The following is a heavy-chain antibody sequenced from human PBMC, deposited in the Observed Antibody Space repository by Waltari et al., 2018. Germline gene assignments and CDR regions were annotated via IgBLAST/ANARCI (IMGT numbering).Heavy chain of an antibody. CDR1: GFNVSSNY. D-gene: IGHD6-13*01. J-gene: IGHJ4*02. Sequence: HLVESGGGLIQLGGSLRLACAASGFNVSSNYMSWVRQAPGKGLEWVSVIYSGGNTYYADPVKGRFTISRDNSKNTLYLQMNSLRAEDTAVYYCARVGNWGRGTLVTVSS. CDR3: ARVGN. CDR2: IYSGGNT. V-gene: IGHV3-53*01.